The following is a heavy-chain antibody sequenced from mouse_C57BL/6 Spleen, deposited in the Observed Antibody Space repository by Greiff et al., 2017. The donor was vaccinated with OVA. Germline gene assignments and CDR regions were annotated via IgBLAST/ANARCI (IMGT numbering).Heavy chain of an antibody. D-gene: IGHD1-1*01. CDR2: IDPSDSYT. CDR1: GYTFTSYW. CDR3: ARMTTVAPFDY. Sequence: QVQLQQPGAELVMPGASVKLSCKASGYTFTSYWMHWVKQRPGQGLEWIGEIDPSDSYTNYNQKFKGKSTLTVDKSSSTAYMQLSSLTSEDSAVYYCARMTTVAPFDYWGQGTTLTVSS. V-gene: IGHV1-69*01. J-gene: IGHJ2*01.